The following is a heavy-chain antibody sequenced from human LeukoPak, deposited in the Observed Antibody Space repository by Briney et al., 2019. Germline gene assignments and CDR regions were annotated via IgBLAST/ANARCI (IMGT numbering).Heavy chain of an antibody. CDR3: ATAISMSLRLSAEYFQY. CDR2: ISSSGSTI. CDR1: GFTFSDYY. Sequence: GGSLRLSCAASGFTFSDYYMSWIRQAPGKGLEWVSYISSSGSTIYYADSVKGRFTISRDNAKNSLYLQMNSLRAEDTAVYYCATAISMSLRLSAEYFQYWGQGTLVTVSS. D-gene: IGHD3-3*02. J-gene: IGHJ1*01. V-gene: IGHV3-11*04.